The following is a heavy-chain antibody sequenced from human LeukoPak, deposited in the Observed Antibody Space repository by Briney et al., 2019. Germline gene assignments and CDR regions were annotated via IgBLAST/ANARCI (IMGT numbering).Heavy chain of an antibody. CDR1: GFTFSSYW. CDR3: ARGITIAVAASGDYFDY. V-gene: IGHV3-74*01. J-gene: IGHJ4*02. CDR2: INSDGSST. Sequence: GGSLRLSCAASGFTFSSYWMHWVRQAPGKGLVWVSRINSDGSSTSYADSVKGRFTISRDSSKNTLYLQMHSLRAEDTAVYYCARGITIAVAASGDYFDYWGQGTLVTVSS. D-gene: IGHD6-19*01.